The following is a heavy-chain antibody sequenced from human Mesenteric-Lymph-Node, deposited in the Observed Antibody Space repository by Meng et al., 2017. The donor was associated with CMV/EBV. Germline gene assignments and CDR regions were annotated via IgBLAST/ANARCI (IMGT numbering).Heavy chain of an antibody. Sequence: CSVSGRFLSGHSYYWAWVRRPPGKGLVWIGSVYYSGGAVCGPSLKGRVTISVDTSRNQFSLRLDSVTAADTAVYYCARNITAGYFDYWGPGTLVTVSS. V-gene: IGHV4-39*01. CDR2: VYYSGGA. D-gene: IGHD2/OR15-2a*01. CDR3: ARNITAGYFDY. CDR1: GRFLSGHSYY. J-gene: IGHJ4*02.